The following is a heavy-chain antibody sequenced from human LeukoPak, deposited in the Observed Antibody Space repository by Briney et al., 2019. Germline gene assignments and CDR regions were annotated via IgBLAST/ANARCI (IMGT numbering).Heavy chain of an antibody. Sequence: SQTLSLTCTVSGGSISSGDCYWSWIRQPPGKGLEWIGYIYYSGSTYYNPSLKSRVTISVDTSKNQFSLNLSSVTAADTAVYSCARLSASAGRSFDYWGQGILVTVSS. D-gene: IGHD6-13*01. CDR2: IYYSGST. CDR3: ARLSASAGRSFDY. CDR1: GGSISSGDCY. V-gene: IGHV4-30-4*01. J-gene: IGHJ4*02.